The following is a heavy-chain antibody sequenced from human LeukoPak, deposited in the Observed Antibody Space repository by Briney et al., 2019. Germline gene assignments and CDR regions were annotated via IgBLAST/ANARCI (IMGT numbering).Heavy chain of an antibody. CDR1: GFTLSSYS. Sequence: GGSLRLSYAASGFTLSSYSMNWVRQAPGKGLEWVSSISGSSGYIFYADSVKGRFTISRDNAKNSLYLQMNSLRAEDTAVYYCGRDLPTVTSIDYWGQGTLVTVSS. D-gene: IGHD4-17*01. V-gene: IGHV3-21*06. CDR3: GRDLPTVTSIDY. J-gene: IGHJ4*02. CDR2: ISGSSGYI.